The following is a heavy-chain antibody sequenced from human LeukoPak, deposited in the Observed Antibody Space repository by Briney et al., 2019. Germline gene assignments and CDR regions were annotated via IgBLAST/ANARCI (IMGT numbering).Heavy chain of an antibody. CDR2: IYYSGST. D-gene: IGHD6-13*01. V-gene: IGHV4-30-4*08. Sequence: PSQTLSLTCTVSGGSISSGDYYWSWIRQPPGKGLEWIGYIYYSGSTYYNPSLKSRVTISVDTSKNQFSLKLSSVTAADTAVYYCARQGYSSSWKGWDYYYYGMDVWGQGTTVTVSS. CDR1: GGSISSGDYY. J-gene: IGHJ6*02. CDR3: ARQGYSSSWKGWDYYYYGMDV.